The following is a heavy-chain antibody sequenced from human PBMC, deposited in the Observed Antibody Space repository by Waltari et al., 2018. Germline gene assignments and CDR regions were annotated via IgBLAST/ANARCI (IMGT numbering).Heavy chain of an antibody. CDR1: GYTFPGYS. J-gene: IGHJ6*02. V-gene: IGHV1-2*02. D-gene: IGHD1-26*01. CDR2: ITPNSGGT. Sequence: QVQLVQSGAEVKKPGASVKVSCKDSGYTFPGYSIPWVRQAHGQGLEWMGWITPNSGGTNYAQKFRGRVTMTRDTSISPVYMELSRLRSDDTAVYYCASYTTLWLGRGYGMDVWGQGTTVTVSS. CDR3: ASYTTLWLGRGYGMDV.